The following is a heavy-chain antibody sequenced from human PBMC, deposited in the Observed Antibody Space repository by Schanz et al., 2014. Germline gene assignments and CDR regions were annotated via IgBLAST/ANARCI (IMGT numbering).Heavy chain of an antibody. CDR1: GFTFSSYA. CDR2: ISYHGSER. J-gene: IGHJ5*02. Sequence: QVQLVESGGGVVQPGRSLRLSCAASGFTFSSYAMHWVRQAPGKGLEWVAVISYHGSERYYANSVKGRFTISRDNSKNTLYLQMGSLRAEDMGVYYCARVQRAAAAALDLWGQGTLVTVSS. CDR3: ARVQRAAAAALDL. V-gene: IGHV3-30*14. D-gene: IGHD2-2*01.